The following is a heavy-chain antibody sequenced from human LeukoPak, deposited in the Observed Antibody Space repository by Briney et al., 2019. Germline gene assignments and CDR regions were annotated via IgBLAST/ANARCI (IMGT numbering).Heavy chain of an antibody. Sequence: SETLSLTCTVSGYSISSGYYWSWIRQPPGKGLEWIGEINHSGSTNYNPSLKSRVTISVDTSKNQFSLKLSSVTAADTALYYCAREADAFDIWGQGTMVTVSS. CDR1: GYSISSGYY. J-gene: IGHJ3*02. CDR3: AREADAFDI. V-gene: IGHV4-38-2*02. CDR2: INHSGST.